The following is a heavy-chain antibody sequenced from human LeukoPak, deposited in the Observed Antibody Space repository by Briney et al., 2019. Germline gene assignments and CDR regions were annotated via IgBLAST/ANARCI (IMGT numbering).Heavy chain of an antibody. CDR1: GGSISSYY. J-gene: IGHJ5*02. V-gene: IGHV4-4*07. D-gene: IGHD6-6*01. CDR3: ARDPADSSSRYWFDP. CDR2: IYIGGST. Sequence: SETLSLTCTVSGGSISSYYWSWIRQPAGKGLEWIGRIYIGGSTYYNPSLKSRVTMSVDTSKNQFSLKPSSVTAADTAVYYCARDPADSSSRYWFDPWGQGTLVTVSS.